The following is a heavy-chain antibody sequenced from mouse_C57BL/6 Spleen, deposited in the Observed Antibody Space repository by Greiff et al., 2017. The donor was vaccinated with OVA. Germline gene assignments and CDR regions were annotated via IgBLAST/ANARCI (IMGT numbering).Heavy chain of an antibody. Sequence: QVQLQQPGAELVKPGASVKLSCKASGYTFTSYWMHWVKQRPGQGLEWIGMIHPNSGSTNYNEKFKSKATLTVDKSSSTAYMQLSSLTSEDSAVYYCGRRGYGSSYGFAYWGQGTLVTVSA. CDR3: GRRGYGSSYGFAY. V-gene: IGHV1-64*01. D-gene: IGHD1-1*01. J-gene: IGHJ3*01. CDR1: GYTFTSYW. CDR2: IHPNSGST.